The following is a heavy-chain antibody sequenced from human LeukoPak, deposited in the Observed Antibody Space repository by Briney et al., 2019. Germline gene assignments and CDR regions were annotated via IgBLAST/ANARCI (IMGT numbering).Heavy chain of an antibody. V-gene: IGHV1-2*02. J-gene: IGHJ4*02. CDR3: ATSRGYCSSTSCRDDYYFDY. D-gene: IGHD2-2*01. Sequence: ASVKVSCKASGYTFTGYYMHWVRQAPGQGLEWMGWINPNSGGTNYAQKFQGRVTMTRDTSISTAYMELSRLRSDDTAVYYCATSRGYCSSTSCRDDYYFDYWGQGTLVIVSS. CDR1: GYTFTGYY. CDR2: INPNSGGT.